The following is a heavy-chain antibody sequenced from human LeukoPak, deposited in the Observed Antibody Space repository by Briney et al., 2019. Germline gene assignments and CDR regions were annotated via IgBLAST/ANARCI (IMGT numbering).Heavy chain of an antibody. CDR2: ISAYNGNT. J-gene: IGHJ6*02. CDR1: GYTFTSYG. V-gene: IGHV1-18*01. CDR3: ARDQGRVYYYYGMDV. Sequence: GASVKVSCKASGYTFTSYGISWVRQAPGQGLEWMGWISAYNGNTNYAQKLQGRVTMTTDTSTSTAYMELRSLRSDDTAVYYCARDQGRVYYYYGMDVWGQGTTVAVSS.